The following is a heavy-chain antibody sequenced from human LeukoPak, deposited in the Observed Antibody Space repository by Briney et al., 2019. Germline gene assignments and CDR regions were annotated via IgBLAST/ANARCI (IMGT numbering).Heavy chain of an antibody. V-gene: IGHV4-34*01. D-gene: IGHD3-22*01. CDR1: GGSFSGDY. Sequence: SETLSLTCAVYGGSFSGDYWSWIRQPPGKGLGWIGEINHSGSTNYNPSLKSRVTISVDTSKNQFSLKLSSVTAADTAVYYCARGRFDSSGYYYVGYYYMDVWGKGITVTVSS. CDR3: ARGRFDSSGYYYVGYYYMDV. J-gene: IGHJ6*03. CDR2: INHSGST.